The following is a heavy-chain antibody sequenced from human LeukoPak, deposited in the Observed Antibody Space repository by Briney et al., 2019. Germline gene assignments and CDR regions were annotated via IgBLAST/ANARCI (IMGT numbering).Heavy chain of an antibody. V-gene: IGHV1-69*05. CDR2: IIPIFGTA. CDR3: ARDVHGMAILDY. D-gene: IGHD5-24*01. J-gene: IGHJ4*02. Sequence: SVKVSCKASGGTFSSYAISWVRQAPGQGLEWMGRIIPIFGTANYAQKFQGRVTITTDESTSTAYMELSSLRSEDTAVYYCARDVHGMAILDYWGRGTLVTVSS. CDR1: GGTFSSYA.